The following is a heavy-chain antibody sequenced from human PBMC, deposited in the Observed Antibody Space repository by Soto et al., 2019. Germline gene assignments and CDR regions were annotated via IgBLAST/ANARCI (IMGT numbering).Heavy chain of an antibody. Sequence: LRLSCAASGFICSSYDMSWVRQAPGKGLEWVSTILVGGSTHYEDSVKGRFTISRDRSKNTVYLQMNSLTAGDTAMYYCAKATATGGGAFDICGQGTMVTVSS. V-gene: IGHV3-23*01. CDR1: GFICSSYD. J-gene: IGHJ3*02. D-gene: IGHD2-8*02. CDR3: AKATATGGGAFDI. CDR2: ILVGGST.